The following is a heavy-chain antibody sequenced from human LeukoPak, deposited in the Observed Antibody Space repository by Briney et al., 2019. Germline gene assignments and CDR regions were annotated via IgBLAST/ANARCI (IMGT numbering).Heavy chain of an antibody. CDR1: GYRFTTYW. CDR2: IYPGDSDT. D-gene: IGHD2-21*02. J-gene: IGHJ4*02. Sequence: GESLKISCKGSGYRFTTYWIGWVRQMPGKGLEWMGIIYPGDSDTRYSPFFQGQVTISADKSISTASLQWSSLKASDTAMYYCARHSSDCGGDCPFDSWGQGTLVTVSS. CDR3: ARHSSDCGGDCPFDS. V-gene: IGHV5-51*01.